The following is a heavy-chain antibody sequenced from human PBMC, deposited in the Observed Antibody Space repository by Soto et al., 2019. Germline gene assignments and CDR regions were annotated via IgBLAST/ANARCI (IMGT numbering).Heavy chain of an antibody. D-gene: IGHD3-10*01. CDR1: GGSFSGYY. Sequence: PSETLSLTCAVYGGSFSGYYWSWIRQPPGKGLEWIGEINHSGSTNYNPSLKSRVTISVDTSKNQFSLKLSSVTAADTAVYYCARGPLSRGYGSGSYYKSGFDYWGQGTLVTVSS. V-gene: IGHV4-34*01. CDR3: ARGPLSRGYGSGSYYKSGFDY. CDR2: INHSGST. J-gene: IGHJ4*02.